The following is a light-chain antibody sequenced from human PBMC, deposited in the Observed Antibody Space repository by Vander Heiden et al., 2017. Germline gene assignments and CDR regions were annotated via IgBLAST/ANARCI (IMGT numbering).Light chain of an antibody. CDR3: RQARQSPRYT. Sequence: DVVMSQSPLSLPVTPGEPASISCRASQSLLQSNRTNYLDWHLQNPGQSPQLMTYLASNRASGVPARCSGSGAGTDFTLHSSRVQEEDVAVYYCRQARQSPRYTFGQGTKLEIK. J-gene: IGKJ2*01. CDR1: QSLLQSNRTNY. V-gene: IGKV2-28*01. CDR2: LAS.